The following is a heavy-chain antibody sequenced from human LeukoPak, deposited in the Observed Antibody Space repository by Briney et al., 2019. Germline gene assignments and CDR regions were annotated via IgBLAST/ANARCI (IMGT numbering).Heavy chain of an antibody. V-gene: IGHV4-59*08. Sequence: PSETLSLTCTVSGGSMSSYYWRWIRQPPGKGLEWIGYIFYSGSTNYNPSLKSRVTLSVDTSKNQFSLKLGSVTAADTAVYYCARQPYMLGAYYFDYWGQGTLVTVSS. CDR2: IFYSGST. CDR3: ARQPYMLGAYYFDY. CDR1: GGSMSSYY. D-gene: IGHD1-26*01. J-gene: IGHJ4*02.